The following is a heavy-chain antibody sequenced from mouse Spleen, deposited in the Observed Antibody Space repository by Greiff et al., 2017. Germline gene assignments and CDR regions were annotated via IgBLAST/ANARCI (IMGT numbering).Heavy chain of an antibody. Sequence: QVQLQQSGAELVKPGASVKLSCKASGYTFTSYWMHWVKQRPGQGLEWIGMIHPNSGSTNYNEKFKSKATLTVDKSSSTAYMQLSSLTSEDSAVYYCARVITTHYYAMDYWGQGTSVTVSS. CDR2: IHPNSGST. CDR3: ARVITTHYYAMDY. D-gene: IGHD2-4*01. J-gene: IGHJ4*01. V-gene: IGHV1-64*01. CDR1: GYTFTSYW.